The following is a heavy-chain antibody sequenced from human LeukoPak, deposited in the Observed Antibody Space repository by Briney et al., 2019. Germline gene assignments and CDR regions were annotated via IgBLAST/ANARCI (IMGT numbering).Heavy chain of an antibody. V-gene: IGHV1-18*01. CDR3: ARGLGVDIVVVVAATPYVVDY. Sequence: GASVKVSCKASGYTFTSYGISWVRQAPGQGLEWMGWISAYNGNTNYAQKLQDRVTMTTDTSTSTAYMELRSLRSDDTAVYYCARGLGVDIVVVVAATPYVVDYWGQGTLVTVSS. CDR1: GYTFTSYG. J-gene: IGHJ4*02. CDR2: ISAYNGNT. D-gene: IGHD2-15*01.